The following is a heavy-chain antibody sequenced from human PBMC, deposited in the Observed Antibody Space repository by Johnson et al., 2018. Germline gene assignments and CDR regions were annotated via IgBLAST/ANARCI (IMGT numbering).Heavy chain of an antibody. CDR3: ARGPYVRYSSSWYDYYYYYMDV. J-gene: IGHJ6*03. CDR2: IGTAGDH. CDR1: GFTFADYT. V-gene: IGHV3-13*05. Sequence: VQLVESGGVVVQXGGSLRLSCAASGFTFADYTMHWVRQAPGKGLEWVSAIGTAGDHDYPGSVKGRCTIPRKNAKNSVYLQRNSLGAGDTTGDYCARGPYVRYSSSWYDYYYYYMDVWGKGTTVTVSS. D-gene: IGHD6-13*01.